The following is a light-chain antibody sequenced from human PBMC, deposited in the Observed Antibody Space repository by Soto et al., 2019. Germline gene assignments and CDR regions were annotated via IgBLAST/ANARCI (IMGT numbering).Light chain of an antibody. CDR1: QSISSW. J-gene: IGKJ1*01. CDR2: DAS. CDR3: QQYNSYWT. Sequence: DIQMKQSPSTLSASVGDRVTITCRASQSISSWLAWYQQKPGKAPKLLIYDASSLESGVPSRFSGSGSGTEFTLTISSPQPDDFATYYCQQYNSYWTFGQGTKVDIK. V-gene: IGKV1-5*01.